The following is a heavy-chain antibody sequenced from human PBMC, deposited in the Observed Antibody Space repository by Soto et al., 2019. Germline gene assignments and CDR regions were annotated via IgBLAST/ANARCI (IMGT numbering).Heavy chain of an antibody. J-gene: IGHJ6*02. CDR2: TYYMSKLYN. V-gene: IGHV6-1*01. D-gene: IGHD3-3*01. Sequence: CDLPVGRVSSTRAAWYWKKKTGSIGREWLGRTYYMSKLYNDDAVSVKSRITINPDTSKNQFSLQLNSVTPEDTAVYYFSRGKQDYWIGLNCMDFWGQGTSVTGSS. CDR3: SRGKQDYWIGLNCMDF. CDR1: VGRVSSTRAA.